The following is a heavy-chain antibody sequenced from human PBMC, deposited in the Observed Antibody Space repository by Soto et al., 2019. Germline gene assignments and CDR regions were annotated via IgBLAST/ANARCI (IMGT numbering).Heavy chain of an antibody. V-gene: IGHV4-39*01. J-gene: IGHJ3*02. CDR3: AGEGLVGAPHAFEI. CDR1: GGSISSSSYY. CDR2: IYYSGST. D-gene: IGHD1-26*01. Sequence: PSETLSLTCTVSGGSISSSSYYWGWIRQPPGKGLEWIGSIYYSGSTYYNPSRKSRVTISVDTSKNQFSLKLSSVTAADTAVYYCAGEGLVGAPHAFEIWGQGTMVTVSS.